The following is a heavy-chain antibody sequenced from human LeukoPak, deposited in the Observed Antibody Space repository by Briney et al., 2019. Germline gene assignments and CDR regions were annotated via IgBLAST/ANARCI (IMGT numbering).Heavy chain of an antibody. Sequence: PSDTLSLTCTVSGDSISSYYWSWIRQPPGKGLEWIGYIYYTGSTNYNPSLKSRVTISVDTSKSQFSLKLTSVTAADTAMYYCAACTGGTCYHLKFDYWGQGTLVTVSS. CDR3: AACTGGTCYHLKFDY. CDR2: IYYTGST. D-gene: IGHD2-15*01. V-gene: IGHV4-59*01. J-gene: IGHJ4*02. CDR1: GDSISSYY.